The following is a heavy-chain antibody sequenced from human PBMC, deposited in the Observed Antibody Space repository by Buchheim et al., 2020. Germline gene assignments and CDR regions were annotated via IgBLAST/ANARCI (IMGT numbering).Heavy chain of an antibody. CDR3: AKYNSDYYYYYYMDV. V-gene: IGHV3-23*01. J-gene: IGHJ6*03. CDR2: ISGSGGST. Sequence: EVQLLESGGGLVQPGGSLRLSCAASGFTFSSYAMSWVRQAPGKGLEWVSVISGSGGSTYYADSVKGRLTISRDSSKNTLYLQMNSLRAGDTAVYYCAKYNSDYYYYYYMDVWGKGTT. D-gene: IGHD6-19*01. CDR1: GFTFSSYA.